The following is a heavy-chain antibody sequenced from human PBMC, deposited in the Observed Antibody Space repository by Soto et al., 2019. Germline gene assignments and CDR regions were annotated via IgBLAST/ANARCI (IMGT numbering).Heavy chain of an antibody. CDR1: GGSISSYY. V-gene: IGHV4-4*07. D-gene: IGHD2-15*01. CDR3: ASGYCSGGSCYPFDY. CDR2: IYTSGST. J-gene: IGHJ4*02. Sequence: PSETLSLTCTVSGGSISSYYWSWIRQPAGKGLEWIGRIYTSGSTNYNPSLKSRVTMSVDTSKNQFSLKLSSVTAADTAVYYCASGYCSGGSCYPFDYWGQGTLVTVSS.